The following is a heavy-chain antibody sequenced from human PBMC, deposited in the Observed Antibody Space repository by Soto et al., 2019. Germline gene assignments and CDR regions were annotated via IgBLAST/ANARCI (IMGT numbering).Heavy chain of an antibody. CDR2: INHSGST. Sequence: SETLSLTCAVYGGSFSGYYWSWIRQPPGKGLEWIGEINHSGSTNYNPSLKSRVTISVDTSKNQFSLKLSSVTAADTAVYYCARGVGGGGLFSDYWGQGTLVTVSS. D-gene: IGHD3-16*01. J-gene: IGHJ4*02. CDR3: ARGVGGGGLFSDY. CDR1: GGSFSGYY. V-gene: IGHV4-34*01.